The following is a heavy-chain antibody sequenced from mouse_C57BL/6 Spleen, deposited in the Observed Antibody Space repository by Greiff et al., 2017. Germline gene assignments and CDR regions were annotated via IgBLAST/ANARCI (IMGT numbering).Heavy chain of an antibody. CDR1: GYTFTSYW. Sequence: QVQLQQPGAELVTPGASVKLSCKASGYTFTSYWMQWVKQRPGQGLEWIGEIVPSGSYTNYNQKFKGKATLTVDTSSSTANMQLSSITSEDSAVYYCARSMVTNWYFDDWGTGTTVTVSS. CDR3: ARSMVTNWYFDD. D-gene: IGHD2-2*01. J-gene: IGHJ1*03. V-gene: IGHV1-50*01. CDR2: IVPSGSYT.